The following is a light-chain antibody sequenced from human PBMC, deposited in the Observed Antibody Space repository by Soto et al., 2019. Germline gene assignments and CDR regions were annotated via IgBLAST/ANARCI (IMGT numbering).Light chain of an antibody. CDR2: KAS. CDR3: MQATHGPPT. V-gene: IGKV2-30*01. J-gene: IGKJ1*01. Sequence: DVVMTQSPLSLPVTLGQPASISCRSSRSLVYSDGNAYLNWFQQRPGQSPRRLIYKASNRDSGVPDRFSGSGSGTDFTLQISRVEAEDVGVYYCMQATHGPPTFGRGTRLEIK. CDR1: RSLVYSDGNAY.